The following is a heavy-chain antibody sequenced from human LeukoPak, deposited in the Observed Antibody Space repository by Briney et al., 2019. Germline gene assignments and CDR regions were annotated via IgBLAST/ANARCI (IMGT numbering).Heavy chain of an antibody. CDR1: GGSPSTYY. Sequence: PSETLSLTCTVSGGSPSTYYWSWIRQPPGKGLEWIGYIYYSGSTNYNPSLKSRVTISVDTSKNQFSLKLSSVTAADTAVYYCARVPISTTARGYFDYWGQGTLVTVSS. CDR3: ARVPISTTARGYFDY. CDR2: IYYSGST. J-gene: IGHJ4*02. V-gene: IGHV4-59*01. D-gene: IGHD4-17*01.